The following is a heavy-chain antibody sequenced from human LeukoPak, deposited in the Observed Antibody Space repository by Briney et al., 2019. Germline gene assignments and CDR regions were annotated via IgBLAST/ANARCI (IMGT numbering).Heavy chain of an antibody. J-gene: IGHJ4*02. CDR3: ARVRADYSGYDLLFDY. D-gene: IGHD5-12*01. V-gene: IGHV3-7*01. Sequence: GGSLRLSCAASGFTFSSYWMSWVRQAPGKGLEWVPNIKQDGSEKYYVDSVKGRFTISRDNAKNSLYLQMNSLRAEDTAVYYCARVRADYSGYDLLFDYWGQGTLVTVSS. CDR1: GFTFSSYW. CDR2: IKQDGSEK.